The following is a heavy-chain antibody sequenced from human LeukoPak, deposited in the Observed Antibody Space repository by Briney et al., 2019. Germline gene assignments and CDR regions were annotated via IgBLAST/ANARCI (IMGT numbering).Heavy chain of an antibody. CDR3: ARQFKGLLDS. CDR2: ISNGGST. Sequence: PSETLSLTCSASGGAVRDSKYWTWNRKSPEQRLEWIGYISNGGSTEYNPSLRSRVTISLDTSKNQFSLKLISMTTADRAVYYCARQFKGLLDSWGQGTLVTVSS. J-gene: IGHJ4*02. CDR1: GGAVRDSKY. V-gene: IGHV4-59*08.